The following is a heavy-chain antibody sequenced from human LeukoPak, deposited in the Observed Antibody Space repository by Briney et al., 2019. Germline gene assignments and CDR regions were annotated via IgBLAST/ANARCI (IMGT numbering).Heavy chain of an antibody. CDR3: AQHLGLGGYFDY. J-gene: IGHJ4*02. Sequence: GGSLRLSCAASGFIFSNYAMHWVRQAPGKGLEWVAFIRYDGSIKHYVDSVKGRFTISRDNSKNTLYLQMNSLRTDDTAVYYCAQHLGLGGYFDYWGQGILVTVSS. CDR1: GFIFSNYA. V-gene: IGHV3-30*02. CDR2: IRYDGSIK. D-gene: IGHD6-13*01.